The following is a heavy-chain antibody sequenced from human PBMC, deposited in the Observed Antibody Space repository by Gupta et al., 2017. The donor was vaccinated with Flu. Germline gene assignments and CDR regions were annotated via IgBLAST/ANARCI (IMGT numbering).Heavy chain of an antibody. Sequence: GKGLVWVEYIYLDVNNEDYADSVKGRFTVARDNSKNALYLQMNSLRAEDTAVNYCARGKAGRREYYYYYYMDVWGKGTKVTVSS. J-gene: IGHJ6*03. D-gene: IGHD6-6*01. CDR2: IYLDVNNE. CDR3: ARGKAGRREYYYYYYMDV. V-gene: IGHV3-30*07.